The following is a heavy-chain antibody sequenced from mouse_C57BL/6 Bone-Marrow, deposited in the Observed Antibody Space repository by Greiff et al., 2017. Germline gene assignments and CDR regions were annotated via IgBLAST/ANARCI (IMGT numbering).Heavy chain of an antibody. CDR3: ARTTTVVATRYFDV. D-gene: IGHD1-1*01. Sequence: VQLQQSGAELVRPGTSVKMSCTASGFTFTNYWIGWAKQRPGHGLEWLGDIYPGGGYTNYNEKFKGQATLTADKSSSTAYMQFSSLTSEDSAIYYCARTTTVVATRYFDVWGTGTTVTVSS. V-gene: IGHV1-63*01. CDR1: GFTFTNYW. J-gene: IGHJ1*03. CDR2: IYPGGGYT.